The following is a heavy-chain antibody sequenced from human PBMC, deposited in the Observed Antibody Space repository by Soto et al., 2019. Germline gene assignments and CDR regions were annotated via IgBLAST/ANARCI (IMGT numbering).Heavy chain of an antibody. CDR1: GYTFRNFG. V-gene: IGHV1-18*01. J-gene: IGHJ4*02. CDR3: VRENSYFDY. Sequence: QIQLSQSGAEVKKPGASVKVTCKASGYTFRNFGISWVRQAPGQGLEWMGWISAYNANANYAQKFQGRLTMTADTSTSTAYMELRSLRSDDTAVYYCVRENSYFDYWGQGTLVTVSS. CDR2: ISAYNANA.